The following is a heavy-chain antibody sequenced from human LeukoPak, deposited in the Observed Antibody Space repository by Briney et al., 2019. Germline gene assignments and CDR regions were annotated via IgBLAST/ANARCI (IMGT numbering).Heavy chain of an antibody. D-gene: IGHD3-3*01. CDR1: GYTFTSYD. CDR3: ARGRLSDDLEWLLPVPFDP. CDR2: MNPNSGNT. V-gene: IGHV1-8*01. Sequence: ASVKVSCKASGYTFTSYDINWVRQATGQGLEWMGWMNPNSGNTGYAQKFQGRVTMTRNTSISTACMELSSLRSEDTAVYYCARGRLSDDLEWLLPVPFDPWGQGTLVTVSS. J-gene: IGHJ5*02.